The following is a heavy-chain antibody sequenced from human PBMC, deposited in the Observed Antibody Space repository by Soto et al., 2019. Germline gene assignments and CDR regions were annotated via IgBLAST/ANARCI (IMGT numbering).Heavy chain of an antibody. CDR3: ARHAPAYYDILTGSYSTSRYGMDV. Sequence: SETLSLTCTVSGGSIRSYYWSCIRQPPGKGLEWIGYIYYSGSTNYNPSLKSRVTISVDTSKNQFSLKLSSVTAADTAVYYCARHAPAYYDILTGSYSTSRYGMDVWGQGTTVT. CDR1: GGSIRSYY. CDR2: IYYSGST. V-gene: IGHV4-59*08. D-gene: IGHD3-9*01. J-gene: IGHJ6*02.